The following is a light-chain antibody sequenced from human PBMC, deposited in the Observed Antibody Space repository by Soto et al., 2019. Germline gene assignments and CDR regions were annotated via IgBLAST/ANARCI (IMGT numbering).Light chain of an antibody. Sequence: QSVLTQPPSVSAAPGQKVTISCSGSSSNIGNNYVSWYQQLPGTAPKLLIYDNNKRPSGIPDRFSGSKSGTSATLGITGRQTGDEADFYCATWDSSLSAGVFGVGTKLTVL. J-gene: IGLJ3*02. CDR3: ATWDSSLSAGV. CDR1: SSNIGNNY. CDR2: DNN. V-gene: IGLV1-51*01.